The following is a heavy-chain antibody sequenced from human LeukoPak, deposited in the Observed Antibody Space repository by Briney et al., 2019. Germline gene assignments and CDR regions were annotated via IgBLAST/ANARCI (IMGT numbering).Heavy chain of an antibody. CDR1: VFTFSSYW. CDR3: AREDFSNYVPDY. Sequence: GGSLRLSCAASVFTFSSYWMHWVRQAPGKGLVWVSRINSDGSSTSYADSVKGRFTISRDNAKNTLYLQMNSLRVEDTAVYYCAREDFSNYVPDYWGQGTLVTVSS. D-gene: IGHD4-11*01. J-gene: IGHJ4*02. CDR2: INSDGSST. V-gene: IGHV3-74*01.